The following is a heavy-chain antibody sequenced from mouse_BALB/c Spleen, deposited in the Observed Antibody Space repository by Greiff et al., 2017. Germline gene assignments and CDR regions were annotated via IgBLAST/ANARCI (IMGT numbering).Heavy chain of an antibody. J-gene: IGHJ3*01. Sequence: EVQRVESGGGLVQPKGSLKLSCAASGFTFNTYAMNWVRQAPGKGLEWVARIRSKSNNYATYYADSVKDRFTISRDDSQSMLYLQMNNLKTEDTAMYYCVRDGYYGGWFAYWGQGTLVTVSA. CDR3: VRDGYYGGWFAY. CDR1: GFTFNTYA. CDR2: IRSKSNNYAT. V-gene: IGHV10-1*02. D-gene: IGHD2-3*01.